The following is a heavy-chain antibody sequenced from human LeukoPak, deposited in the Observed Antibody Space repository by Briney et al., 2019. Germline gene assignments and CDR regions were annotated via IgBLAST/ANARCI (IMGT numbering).Heavy chain of an antibody. V-gene: IGHV4-61*01. CDR3: ARDSAINWFDP. Sequence: PSETLSLTCTVSGGSVSSGSYYWSWIQQPPGNGLEWIGYIYYSGSTNYNPSLKSRVTISVDTPKNQFSLKLSSVTAADTAVYYCARDSAINWFDPWGQGTLVTVSS. CDR1: GGSVSSGSYY. J-gene: IGHJ5*02. CDR2: IYYSGST.